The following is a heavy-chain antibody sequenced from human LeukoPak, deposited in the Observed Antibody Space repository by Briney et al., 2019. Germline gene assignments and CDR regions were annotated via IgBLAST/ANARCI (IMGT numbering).Heavy chain of an antibody. CDR2: IIPIFGTA. CDR3: ARDRGMIEASTFDY. Sequence: SVKVSCKASGGTFSSYAISWVRQAPGQGLEWMGGIIPIFGTANYAQEFQGRVTITADESTSTAYMELSSLRSEDTAVYYCARDRGMIEASTFDYWGQGTLVTVSS. J-gene: IGHJ4*02. D-gene: IGHD3-22*01. CDR1: GGTFSSYA. V-gene: IGHV1-69*13.